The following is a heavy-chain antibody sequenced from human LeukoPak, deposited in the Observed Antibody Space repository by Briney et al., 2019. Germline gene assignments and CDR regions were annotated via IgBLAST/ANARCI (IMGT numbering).Heavy chain of an antibody. V-gene: IGHV4-39*07. CDR3: ARGREGYSSSWYYYYYMDV. J-gene: IGHJ6*03. Sequence: SETLSLTCTVSGGSISSSSYYWGWIRQPPGKGLERIGSIYYSGSTYYNPSLKSRVTISVDTSKNQFSLKLGSVTAADTAVYYCARGREGYSSSWYYYYYMDVWGKGTTVTISS. CDR2: IYYSGST. D-gene: IGHD6-13*01. CDR1: GGSISSSSYY.